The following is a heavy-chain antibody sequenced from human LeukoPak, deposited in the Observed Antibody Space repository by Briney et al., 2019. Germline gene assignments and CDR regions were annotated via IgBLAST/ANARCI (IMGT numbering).Heavy chain of an antibody. CDR3: SRGSDSSWNVNWFDP. V-gene: IGHV4-39*07. D-gene: IGHD6-13*01. CDR2: IYHSGST. Sequence: PSETLSLTWTVSGGSVSSGGYYWGCPRQPPGRELEWIGSIYHSGSTYYNPSLKSRVTISVDTSKNQFSLNLHSVTAADTAVYYCSRGSDSSWNVNWFDPWGQGTLVTVSS. CDR1: GGSVSSGGYY. J-gene: IGHJ5*02.